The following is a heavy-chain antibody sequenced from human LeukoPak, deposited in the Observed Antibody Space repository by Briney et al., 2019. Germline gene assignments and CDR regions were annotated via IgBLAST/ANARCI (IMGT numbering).Heavy chain of an antibody. J-gene: IGHJ4*02. Sequence: ASVKLSCKASGYTFTNYNIHWVRHAPGQGLEWMGIINPSGGSTSYAQKFQGRVTMTRDTSTSTVYMELSSLRSEDTAVYYCARYIYGYLHYWGQGTLVTVSS. CDR2: INPSGGST. V-gene: IGHV1-46*01. CDR1: GYTFTNYN. CDR3: ARYIYGYLHY. D-gene: IGHD5-18*01.